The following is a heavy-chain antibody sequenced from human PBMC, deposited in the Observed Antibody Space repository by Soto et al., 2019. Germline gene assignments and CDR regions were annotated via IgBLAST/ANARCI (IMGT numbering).Heavy chain of an antibody. V-gene: IGHV3-53*01. CDR2: LYDVDGS. J-gene: IGHJ3*01. CDR3: ATWHEREHAFDV. D-gene: IGHD1-1*01. CDR1: GLTISGKKY. Sequence: DVQLVESGGGLIQPGESLRLSCAAFGLTISGKKYVAWVRQAPAQGLEWVSALYDVDGSLYADSVTGRFTTSSDSSKTTVYLQMNDLRPDDTAVYYCATWHEREHAFDVWGQGTTVTISS.